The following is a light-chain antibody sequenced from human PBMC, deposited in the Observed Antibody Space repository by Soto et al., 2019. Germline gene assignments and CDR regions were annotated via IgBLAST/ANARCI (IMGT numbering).Light chain of an antibody. V-gene: IGKV1-12*01. Sequence: DTQMTQSPSSVSVSVGDRVTITCRASQSISNWLAWYQQKPGKAPQLLIYEASRLQSGVPSRFSGSGSGTDFTLTISSLQPEDFATYYCQQANNFPLTFGGGTKVEIK. CDR1: QSISNW. CDR3: QQANNFPLT. CDR2: EAS. J-gene: IGKJ4*01.